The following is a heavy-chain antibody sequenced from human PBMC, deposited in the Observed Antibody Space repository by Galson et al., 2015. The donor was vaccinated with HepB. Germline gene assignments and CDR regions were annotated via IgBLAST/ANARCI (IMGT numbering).Heavy chain of an antibody. CDR3: ARGLTKYSSGTPPDY. V-gene: IGHV3-30*04. CDR2: ISYDGSNK. D-gene: IGHD6-19*01. J-gene: IGHJ4*02. CDR1: GFTFSSYA. Sequence: SLRLSCAASGFTFSSYAMHWVRQAPGKGLEWVAVISYDGSNKYYADSVKGRFTISRDNSKNTLYLQMNSLRAEDTAVYYCARGLTKYSSGTPPDYWGQGTLVTVSS.